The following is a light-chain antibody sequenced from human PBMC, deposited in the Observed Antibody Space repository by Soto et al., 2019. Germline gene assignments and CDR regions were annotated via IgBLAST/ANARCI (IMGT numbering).Light chain of an antibody. J-gene: IGKJ5*01. CDR3: QQYNNRPIT. Sequence: EIVMTQSPATPSVSPGERATLSCRASQSISSNLAWYQQKPGQAPRLLIYDASTRATGIPARFSGGGSGTEFTLTISSLQSEDVAVYYCQQYNNRPITFGQGTRLEIK. CDR2: DAS. V-gene: IGKV3-15*01. CDR1: QSISSN.